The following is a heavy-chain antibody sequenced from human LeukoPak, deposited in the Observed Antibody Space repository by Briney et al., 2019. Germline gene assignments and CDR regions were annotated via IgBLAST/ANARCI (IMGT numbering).Heavy chain of an antibody. Sequence: SETLSLPCTVSGGSISRGSYYWNWTQQPAGKGLEWIGRIYTGGSTNYNPSLKSRVTISVDTSKNHFSLKLTSVTAADTAVYYCARAPPYESSAYSPRGPYYYYMDVWGKGTTVTISS. CDR3: ARAPPYESSAYSPRGPYYYYMDV. D-gene: IGHD3-22*01. J-gene: IGHJ6*03. CDR1: GGSISRGSYY. CDR2: IYTGGST. V-gene: IGHV4-61*02.